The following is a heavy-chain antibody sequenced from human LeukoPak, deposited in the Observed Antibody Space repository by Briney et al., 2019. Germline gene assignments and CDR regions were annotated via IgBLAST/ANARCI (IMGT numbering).Heavy chain of an antibody. CDR3: ARGRGAARFVTIEFDY. CDR2: INHRGST. V-gene: IGHV4-34*01. CDR1: GGSFSGYH. Sequence: PSETLSLTCAVYGGSFSGYHWSWIRQPPGKGLEWIGEINHRGSTNYNPSLKSRATMSVDTSKNQFSLKLSSVTAADTAVYYCARGRGAARFVTIEFDYWGQGALVTVPS. D-gene: IGHD6-6*01. J-gene: IGHJ4*02.